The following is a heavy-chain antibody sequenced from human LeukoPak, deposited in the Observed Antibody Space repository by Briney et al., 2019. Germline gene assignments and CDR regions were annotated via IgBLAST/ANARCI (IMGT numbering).Heavy chain of an antibody. CDR2: INAGNGNT. D-gene: IGHD6-13*01. CDR3: ARDPIGSSWPYYFDY. Sequence: GASVKVSCKASGYTFTSYAMHWVRQAPRQRLEWMGWINAGNGNTKYSQKFQGRVTITRDTSASTAYMELGSLRSEDTAVYYCARDPIGSSWPYYFDYWGQGTLVTVSS. CDR1: GYTFTSYA. V-gene: IGHV1-3*01. J-gene: IGHJ4*02.